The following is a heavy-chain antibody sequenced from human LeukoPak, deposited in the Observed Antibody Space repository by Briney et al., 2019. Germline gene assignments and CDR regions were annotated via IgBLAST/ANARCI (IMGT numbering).Heavy chain of an antibody. J-gene: IGHJ5*02. CDR1: GFTFSSYA. V-gene: IGHV3-23*01. Sequence: GGSLRLSCAASGFTFSSYAMSWVRQAPGTGLEWVSAISGSGGSTYYADSVKGRFTISRDNSKNTLYLQMNSLRAEDTAVYYCAKDLSGFSGYDILTGYPTNWFDPWGQGTLVTVSS. D-gene: IGHD3-9*01. CDR3: AKDLSGFSGYDILTGYPTNWFDP. CDR2: ISGSGGST.